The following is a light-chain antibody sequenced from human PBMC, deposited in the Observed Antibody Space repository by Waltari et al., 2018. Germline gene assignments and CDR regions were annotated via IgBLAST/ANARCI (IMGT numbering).Light chain of an antibody. J-gene: IGLJ1*01. V-gene: IGLV2-11*01. Sequence: QSALTQPRSVSGSPGQSVTLSCTGTNSDVGAYNYVSWYQQRPRKAPKSVIYDVDKRPAAVPDRFSGSKAGNTASLTISGLQTDDEADYYCGSYAGDNKFIFGTGTKVTVL. CDR2: DVD. CDR3: GSYAGDNKFI. CDR1: NSDVGAYNY.